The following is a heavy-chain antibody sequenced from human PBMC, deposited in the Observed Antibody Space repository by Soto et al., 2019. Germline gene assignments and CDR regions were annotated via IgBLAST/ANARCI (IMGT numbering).Heavy chain of an antibody. CDR2: ISSRGDT. CDR1: GFSFSTYS. D-gene: IGHD2-21*02. V-gene: IGHV3-21*01. J-gene: IGHJ6*02. CDR3: AREETAWPLAYGLDV. Sequence: GGSMRLSCAASGFSFSTYSMNWVHQAPGKGLEWVSSISSRGDTYYADSVKGRFTISRDNAKNSVSLQMDSLRAEDAAVYYCAREETAWPLAYGLDVWGQGTTVTVSS.